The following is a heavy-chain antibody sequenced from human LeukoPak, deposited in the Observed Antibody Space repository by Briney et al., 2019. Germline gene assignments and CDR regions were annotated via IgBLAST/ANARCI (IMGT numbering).Heavy chain of an antibody. Sequence: GGSLRLSCAASGFTFSNVWMSWVRQAPGMGLEWVGRIKSRTDGETTDYAAPVKGRFTISRDDSKNTLHLQMNSLKIEDTAPYYCTTELRWEQGRWGNWGQGTLVTVS. CDR2: IKSRTDGETT. D-gene: IGHD1-26*01. CDR1: GFTFSNVW. V-gene: IGHV3-15*01. CDR3: TTELRWEQGRWGN. J-gene: IGHJ4*02.